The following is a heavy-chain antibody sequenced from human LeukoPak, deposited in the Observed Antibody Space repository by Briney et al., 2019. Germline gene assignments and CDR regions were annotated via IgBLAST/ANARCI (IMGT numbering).Heavy chain of an antibody. V-gene: IGHV1-8*01. D-gene: IGHD6-19*01. J-gene: IGHJ6*02. CDR2: MNPDSGNT. CDR1: GYTFTSYD. CDR3: ARSRPPHSGGWYKPRMDV. Sequence: ASVKVSCKASGYTFTSYDINWVRQATGQGLEWMGWMNPDSGNTGYAQKFQGRVTMTRNTSISTAYMELSSLRSEDTAVYYCARSRPPHSGGWYKPRMDVWGQGTTVTVSS.